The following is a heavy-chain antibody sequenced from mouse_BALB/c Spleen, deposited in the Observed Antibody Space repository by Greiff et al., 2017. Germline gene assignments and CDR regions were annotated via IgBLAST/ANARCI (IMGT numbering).Heavy chain of an antibody. CDR1: GFTFSSYT. Sequence: DVHLVESGGGLVKPGGSLKLSCAASGFTFSSYTMSWVRQTPEKRLEWVATISSGGSYTYYPDSVKGRFTISRDNAKNTLYLQMSSLKSEDTAMYYCTRDRSYWGQGTSVTVSS. CDR2: ISSGGSYT. CDR3: TRDRSY. J-gene: IGHJ4*01. V-gene: IGHV5-6-4*01.